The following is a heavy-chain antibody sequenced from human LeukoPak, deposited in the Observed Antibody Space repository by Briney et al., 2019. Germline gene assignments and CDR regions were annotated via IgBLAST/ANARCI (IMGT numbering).Heavy chain of an antibody. CDR3: ARRYCSGGSCYPLSYYYMDV. CDR1: GGSISSYY. V-gene: IGHV4-59*08. CDR2: IYYSGST. D-gene: IGHD2-15*01. Sequence: SETLSLTCTVSGGSISSYYWSWIRQPPGKGLEWIGYIYYSGSTNYNPSLKSRVTISVDTSKNQFSLKLSSVTAADTAVYYCARRYCSGGSCYPLSYYYMDVWGKGTTVTVSS. J-gene: IGHJ6*03.